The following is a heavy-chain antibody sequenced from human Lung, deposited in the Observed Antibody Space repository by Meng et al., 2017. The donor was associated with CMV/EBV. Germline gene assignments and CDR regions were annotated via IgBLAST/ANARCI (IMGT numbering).Heavy chain of an antibody. CDR3: ARGVGESLGWEMGY. CDR1: GFSFSNHW. V-gene: IGHV3-74*01. D-gene: IGHD3-3*01. CDR2: INSDERSR. J-gene: IGHJ4*02. Sequence: EVQLVESGXGLVQPGGSRRCSCAASGFSFSNHWLHWVRQAPGKGLVWVARINSDERSRSYADSVRGRFTISRDNSKNTLYLQMDSLRAEDTAMYYCARGVGESLGWEMGYWGQGTLVTVSS.